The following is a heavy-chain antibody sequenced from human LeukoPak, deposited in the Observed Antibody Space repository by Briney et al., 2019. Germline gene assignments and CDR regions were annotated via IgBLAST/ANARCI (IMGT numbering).Heavy chain of an antibody. D-gene: IGHD3-22*01. CDR2: INHSGST. Sequence: SETLSLTCAVYGGSFSGYYWSWIRQPPGKGLEWIGEINHSGSTNYNPSLKSRVTISVDTSKNQFSLKLSSVTAADTAVYYCARCSGYYYWFDPWGQGTLVTVSS. CDR3: ARCSGYYYWFDP. J-gene: IGHJ5*02. CDR1: GGSFSGYY. V-gene: IGHV4-34*01.